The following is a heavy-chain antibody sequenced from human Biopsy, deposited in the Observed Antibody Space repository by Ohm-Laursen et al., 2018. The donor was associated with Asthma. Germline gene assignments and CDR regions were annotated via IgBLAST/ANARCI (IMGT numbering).Heavy chain of an antibody. Sequence: SLRLSCAASGLTFSSFAMTWVRLSPGKGPEWVAGISGSGGRTDYGDSVKGRFTISRDNSKNTLFLQMSSLRVDDTAVYYCAKGAGSGSYHFFHFDSWGQGTPVTVSS. D-gene: IGHD3-10*01. V-gene: IGHV3-23*01. J-gene: IGHJ4*02. CDR3: AKGAGSGSYHFFHFDS. CDR2: ISGSGGRT. CDR1: GLTFSSFA.